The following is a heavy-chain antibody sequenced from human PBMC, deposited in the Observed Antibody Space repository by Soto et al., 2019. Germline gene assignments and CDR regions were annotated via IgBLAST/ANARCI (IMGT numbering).Heavy chain of an antibody. CDR2: ISNDGSKT. V-gene: IGHV3-30-3*02. D-gene: IGHD7-27*01. J-gene: IGHJ4*02. Sequence: GGSLRLSCVASGFTFGTYTMQWVRQAQGRGLEWVAVISNDGSKTHLADSVKGRFSLSRDNSKNTLHLQMDSLRADDTAVYYCAKDHPLQPGDLGAAFDCWGQGTRVTVSS. CDR1: GFTFGTYT. CDR3: AKDHPLQPGDLGAAFDC.